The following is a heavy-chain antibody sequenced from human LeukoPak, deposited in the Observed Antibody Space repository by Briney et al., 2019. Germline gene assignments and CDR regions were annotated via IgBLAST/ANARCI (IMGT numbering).Heavy chain of an antibody. CDR2: IYYGGRT. CDR3: ARRACDRSGYYWFDP. CDR1: CGSISSCF. V-gene: IGHV4-59*12. J-gene: IGHJ5*02. D-gene: IGHD3-3*01. Sequence: SETLSHTCSVACGSISSCFCCGLRTPPGGGVEWVGYIYYGGRTNYNPSLQSRVTISADKSMNQSYLTLSSVTAADTAVYYCARRACDRSGYYWFDPWGQGTLVTVSS.